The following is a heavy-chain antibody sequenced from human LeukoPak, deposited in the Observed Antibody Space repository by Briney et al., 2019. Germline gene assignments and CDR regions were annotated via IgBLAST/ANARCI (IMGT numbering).Heavy chain of an antibody. CDR3: ARSPEGIVVVPAAMGWSGYYTY. J-gene: IGHJ4*02. CDR2: IIPIFGTA. D-gene: IGHD2-2*01. Sequence: SVKVSCKASGGTFSSYTISWVRQAPGQGLEWMGGIIPIFGTANYAQKFQGRVTITTDESTSTAYMELSSLRSEDTAVYYCARSPEGIVVVPAAMGWSGYYTYWGQGTLVTVSS. V-gene: IGHV1-69*05. CDR1: GGTFSSYT.